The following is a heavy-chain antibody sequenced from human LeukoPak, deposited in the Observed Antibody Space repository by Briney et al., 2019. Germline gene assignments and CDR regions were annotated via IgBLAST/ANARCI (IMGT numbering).Heavy chain of an antibody. D-gene: IGHD3-10*01. CDR1: GFTFSSYE. V-gene: IGHV3-48*03. CDR2: ISSSSTI. CDR3: AMRFDY. J-gene: IGHJ4*02. Sequence: GGSLRLSCAASGFTFSSYEMNWVRQAPGKGLEWISYISSSSTIYYADSVKGRFTISRDNAKSTVYLQMNSLRAEDTAVYYCAMRFDYWGQGTLVTVSS.